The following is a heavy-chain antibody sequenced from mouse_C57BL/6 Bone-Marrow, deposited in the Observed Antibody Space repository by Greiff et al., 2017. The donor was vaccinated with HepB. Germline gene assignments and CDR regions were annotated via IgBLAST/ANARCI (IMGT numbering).Heavy chain of an antibody. D-gene: IGHD1-1*01. CDR2: ISTGGGST. J-gene: IGHJ2*01. Sequence: EVQLVESGGGLVQPGGSLKLSCAASGFTFSDYYMYWVRQTPEKRLEWVAYISTGGGSTYYPDTVKGRFTISRDNAKNTLYLQMSRLKSEDTAMYYCARHAYYYGSSYDYFDYWGQGTTLTVSS. CDR3: ARHAYYYGSSYDYFDY. V-gene: IGHV5-12*01. CDR1: GFTFSDYY.